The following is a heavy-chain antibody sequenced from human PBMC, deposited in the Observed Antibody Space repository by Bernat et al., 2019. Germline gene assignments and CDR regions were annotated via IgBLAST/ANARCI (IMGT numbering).Heavy chain of an antibody. D-gene: IGHD3-10*01. CDR3: AKDYYGSGSYWRGGFDY. V-gene: IGHV3-9*01. CDR1: GFTFDDYA. CDR2: ISWNSGRI. J-gene: IGHJ4*02. Sequence: EVQLLESGGGLVQPGGSLRLSCAASGFTFDDYAMHWVRQAPGKGLEWVSGISWNSGRIGYADSVKGRLTISRDNAKNSLYLQMNSLRAEDTALYYCAKDYYGSGSYWRGGFDYWGQGTLVTVSS.